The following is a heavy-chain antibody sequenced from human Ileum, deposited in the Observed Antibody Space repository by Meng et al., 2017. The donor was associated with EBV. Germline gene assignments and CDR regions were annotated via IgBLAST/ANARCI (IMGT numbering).Heavy chain of an antibody. Sequence: QVQLQESGPCLVKPADTLSLTGTFSGGSISSYYWGWIRQPPGKGLEWIGYIYSSGSTNYNPSLKSRVTISVDTSKNQFSLNLSSVTAADTAVYYCARGGWSLDYWGQGTLVTVSS. CDR2: IYSSGST. D-gene: IGHD2-15*01. J-gene: IGHJ4*02. CDR3: ARGGWSLDY. V-gene: IGHV4-59*08. CDR1: GGSISSYY.